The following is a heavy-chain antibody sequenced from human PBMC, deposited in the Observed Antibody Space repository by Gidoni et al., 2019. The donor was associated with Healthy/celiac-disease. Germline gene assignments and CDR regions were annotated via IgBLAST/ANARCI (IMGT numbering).Heavy chain of an antibody. CDR2: ISGSGGST. D-gene: IGHD3-22*01. CDR3: EKEADYDYDSSGFY. V-gene: IGHV3-23*01. J-gene: IGHJ4*02. Sequence: EVQLLESGGGLFQPVGSLRLSSAASGVTFCIYAICWGRHAPEKGLEWVSAISGSGGSTYYADAVKGRFSISRDNDKNTMYLQMNSLRAEDTAVYDCEKEADYDYDSSGFYWGQGTLVTVSS. CDR1: GVTFCIYA.